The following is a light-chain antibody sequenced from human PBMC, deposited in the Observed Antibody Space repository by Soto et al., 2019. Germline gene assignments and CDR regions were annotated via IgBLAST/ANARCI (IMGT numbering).Light chain of an antibody. CDR1: QSISSW. V-gene: IGKV1-5*01. CDR3: QQYNSYSST. CDR2: DAS. Sequence: DIQMTQSPSTLSASVGDRVTITCRASQSISSWLAWYQQKPGKAPKLLIYDASSLESGVPSRFSGSGSGTEFTLTISSLQPADFATYYCQQYNSYSSTFGHGTKVVIK. J-gene: IGKJ1*01.